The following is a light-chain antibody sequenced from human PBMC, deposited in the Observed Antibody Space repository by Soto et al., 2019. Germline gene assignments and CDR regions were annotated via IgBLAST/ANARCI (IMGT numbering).Light chain of an antibody. CDR1: SSNIGNNA. J-gene: IGLJ2*01. Sequence: QSVLTQPPSVSEDPRQRVTISCSGSSSNIGNNAVNWYQQLPGKAPKLLINYDDLLSSGVSDRFSGSKSGTSASLVISGLQSEDEGDYYCAAWDDSLNGVVFGGGTKLTVL. CDR3: AAWDDSLNGVV. CDR2: YDD. V-gene: IGLV1-36*01.